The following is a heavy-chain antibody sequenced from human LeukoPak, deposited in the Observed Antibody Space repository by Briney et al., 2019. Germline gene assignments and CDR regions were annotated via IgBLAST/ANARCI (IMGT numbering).Heavy chain of an antibody. J-gene: IGHJ6*03. CDR2: IIPIFGTA. Sequence: GSSVKVSCXASGGTFSSYAISWVRQAHGQGLEWMGGIIPIFGTANYAQKFQGRVTITADESTSTAYMELSSLRSEDTAVYYCARADPLEWFGPVYYYYMDVWGKGTTVTVSS. CDR3: ARADPLEWFGPVYYYYMDV. D-gene: IGHD3-3*01. CDR1: GGTFSSYA. V-gene: IGHV1-69*01.